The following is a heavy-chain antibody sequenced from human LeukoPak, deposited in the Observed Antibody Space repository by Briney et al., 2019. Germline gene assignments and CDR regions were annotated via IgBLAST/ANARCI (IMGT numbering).Heavy chain of an antibody. V-gene: IGHV3-30-3*01. CDR3: ARDSSGCSDY. J-gene: IGHJ4*02. Sequence: GGSLRLSCAASGFTFSSYAMHWVRQAPGKGLEGVAVISYDGSNKYYADSVKGRFTISRDNSKNTLYLQMNSLRAEDTSVYYCARDSSGCSDYWGQGTLVTVSS. CDR1: GFTFSSYA. CDR2: ISYDGSNK. D-gene: IGHD6-19*01.